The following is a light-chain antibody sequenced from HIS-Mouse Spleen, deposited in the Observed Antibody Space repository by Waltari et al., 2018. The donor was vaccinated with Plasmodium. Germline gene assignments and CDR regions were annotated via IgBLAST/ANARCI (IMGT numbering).Light chain of an antibody. V-gene: IGKV3-20*01. CDR1: QSVSSSY. CDR3: QQYGSSPIT. J-gene: IGKJ5*01. Sequence: EIVLTQSPGTLSLSPGERATLSCRASQSVSSSYLAWYQQKPGQAPRLLILRASSRATGIPDRFRGSGSGTDFTLTISRLEPEDFAVYYCQQYGSSPITFGQGTRLEIK. CDR2: RAS.